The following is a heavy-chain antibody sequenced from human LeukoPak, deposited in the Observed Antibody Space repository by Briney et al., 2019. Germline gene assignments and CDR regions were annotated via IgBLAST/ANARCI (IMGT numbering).Heavy chain of an antibody. CDR1: GFIFSNDA. CDR3: VRDPSGSGFAFDS. CDR2: IWFDGCNK. D-gene: IGHD1-1*01. J-gene: IGHJ4*02. V-gene: IGHV3-33*01. Sequence: GRSLRLSCAASGFIFSNDAMHWVRQAPGKGLEWVAFIWFDGCNKHYADSVKGRFTISRDNSEDTLYLQMNSLRAEDTAVYYCVRDPSGSGFAFDSWGQGALVTVSS.